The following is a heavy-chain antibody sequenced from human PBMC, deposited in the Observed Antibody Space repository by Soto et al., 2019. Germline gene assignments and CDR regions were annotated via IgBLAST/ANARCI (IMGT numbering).Heavy chain of an antibody. CDR3: ARAGEIGYCSGGSCQYWYFDL. CDR2: MNPNSGNT. D-gene: IGHD2-15*01. CDR1: GYTFTSYD. V-gene: IGHV1-8*01. Sequence: ASVKVSCKASGYTFTSYDINWVRQATGQGLEWMGWMNPNSGNTGYAQKFQGRVTMTRNTSISTAYMELSSLRSEDTAVYYCARAGEIGYCSGGSCQYWYFDLWGRGTLVTSPQ. J-gene: IGHJ2*01.